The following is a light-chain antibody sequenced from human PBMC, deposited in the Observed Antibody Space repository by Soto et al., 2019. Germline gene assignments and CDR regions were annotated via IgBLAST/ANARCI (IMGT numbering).Light chain of an antibody. V-gene: IGKV3-20*01. CDR3: QQYGSSPPYT. Sequence: EIVLTQSPGTLSLSPGERATLSCRASQIVSSSYLAWYQQKPGQAPRLLIYGASSRATGIPDRFSGSGSGTDFTLTISRLEPEDCAVYYCQQYGSSPPYTFGQGTKLEIK. CDR1: QIVSSSY. CDR2: GAS. J-gene: IGKJ2*01.